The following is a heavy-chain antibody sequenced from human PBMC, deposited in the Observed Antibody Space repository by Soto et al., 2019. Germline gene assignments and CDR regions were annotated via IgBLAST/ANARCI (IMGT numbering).Heavy chain of an antibody. CDR3: VRVDNYVAPAPQDV. Sequence: QVQLVQSGDEVKKPGASVKVSCKASGYIFVNYGIAWVRQAPGQGLEWMGWISPYTGNTNSATKVQGTVTMTTDTSTSTAYMDMWSLTSDDTAVYYCVRVDNYVAPAPQDVWGQGTTVTVSS. V-gene: IGHV1-18*01. J-gene: IGHJ6*02. CDR2: ISPYTGNT. D-gene: IGHD3-16*01. CDR1: GYIFVNYG.